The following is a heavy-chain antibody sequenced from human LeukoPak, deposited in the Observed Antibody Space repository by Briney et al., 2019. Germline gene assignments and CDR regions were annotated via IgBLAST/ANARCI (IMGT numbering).Heavy chain of an antibody. D-gene: IGHD6-13*01. CDR2: ISYDGSNK. Sequence: GGSLRLSCAASGFTFSSYAMHWVRQAPGKGLEWVAVISYDGSNKYYADSVKGRFTISRDNSKNTLYLQMNSLRAEDTAVYYCAKSDSPYSSSWYPWGYWGQGTLVTVSS. CDR1: GFTFSSYA. CDR3: AKSDSPYSSSWYPWGY. V-gene: IGHV3-30-3*02. J-gene: IGHJ4*02.